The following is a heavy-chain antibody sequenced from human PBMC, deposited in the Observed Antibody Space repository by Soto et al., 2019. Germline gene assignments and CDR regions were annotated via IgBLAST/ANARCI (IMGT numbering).Heavy chain of an antibody. Sequence: VGSLRLSCAASGFTFSSFTMHWVRQAPGKGLEWVASISRSSIYIYYSDSLKGRVTISRDNAKNSLYLQMDSPRVEDTAIYYCAREELDYWGQGTLLTVSS. CDR3: AREELDY. J-gene: IGHJ4*02. CDR1: GFTFSSFT. CDR2: ISRSSIYI. V-gene: IGHV3-21*01. D-gene: IGHD1-1*01.